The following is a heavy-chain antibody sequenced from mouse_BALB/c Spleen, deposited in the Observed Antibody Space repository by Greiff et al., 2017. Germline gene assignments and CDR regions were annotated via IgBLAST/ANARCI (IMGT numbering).Heavy chain of an antibody. CDR1: GYTFTSYW. CDR2: IDPSDSYT. Sequence: QVQLQQPGAELVKPGASVKLSCKASGYTFTSYWMHWVKQRPGQGLEWIGEIDPSDSYTNYNQKFKGKATLTVDKSSSTAYMQLSSLTSEDSAVYYCARAGSSYGYFDYWGQGTTLTVSS. CDR3: ARAGSSYGYFDY. J-gene: IGHJ2*01. V-gene: IGHV1-69*02. D-gene: IGHD1-1*01.